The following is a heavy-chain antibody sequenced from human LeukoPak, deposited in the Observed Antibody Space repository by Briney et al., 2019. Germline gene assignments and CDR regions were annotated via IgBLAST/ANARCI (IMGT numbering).Heavy chain of an antibody. V-gene: IGHV5-51*01. CDR3: ARQGDAVVTDV. CDR1: GYSFINYW. J-gene: IGHJ6*02. CDR2: INPGDSDT. D-gene: IGHD4-23*01. Sequence: GESLKISCKGSGYSFINYWIGWVRQTPGKGLEWMAFINPGDSDTRYSPSFQGHVTISVDKSINTAYLQWGSLKASDTAMYYCARQGDAVVTDVWGQGTTVIVSS.